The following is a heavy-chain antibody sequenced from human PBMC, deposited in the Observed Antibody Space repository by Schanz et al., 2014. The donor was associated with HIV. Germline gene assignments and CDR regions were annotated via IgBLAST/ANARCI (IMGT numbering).Heavy chain of an antibody. J-gene: IGHJ6*02. CDR1: GFSFSSYG. V-gene: IGHV3-33*01. CDR2: IWYDGSNK. Sequence: VQLLESGGGLVQAGGSLRLSCAASGFSFSSYGMHWVRQAPGKGLEWVAIIWYDGSNKYYSEYVKGRFTISRDKSKNTLYLEMNSLRVEDTAVYYCARVALAVDGADYGMDVWGQGIMVTVSS. D-gene: IGHD2-2*01. CDR3: ARVALAVDGADYGMDV.